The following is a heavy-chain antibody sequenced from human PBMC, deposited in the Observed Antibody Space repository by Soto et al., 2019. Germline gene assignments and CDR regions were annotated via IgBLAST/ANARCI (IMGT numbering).Heavy chain of an antibody. CDR3: ARDVAAADY. Sequence: XSVKVSITASGYTFTIYAMDWVRQAPGQRLEWMGWINAGNGNTKYSQKFQGRVTITRDTSASTAYMEMSSLRSEDTAVYYCARDVAAADYWGQGTLVTVSS. D-gene: IGHD6-13*01. CDR2: INAGNGNT. V-gene: IGHV1-3*01. J-gene: IGHJ4*02. CDR1: GYTFTIYA.